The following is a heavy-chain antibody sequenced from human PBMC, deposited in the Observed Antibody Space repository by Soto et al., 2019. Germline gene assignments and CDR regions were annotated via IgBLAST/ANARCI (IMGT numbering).Heavy chain of an antibody. CDR2: INPNSGDT. J-gene: IGHJ4*02. D-gene: IGHD3-22*01. CDR1: GYTFTGYY. V-gene: IGHV1-2*02. CDR3: ARVRTYYDSSGSLDY. Sequence: ASVKVSCKASGYTFTGYYMHWVRQAPGQGLEWMGWINPNSGDTNYAQKFQGRVTMTRDMSISTAYMELRRLTSDDTAVYYCARVRTYYDSSGSLDYWGQGTLVTVSS.